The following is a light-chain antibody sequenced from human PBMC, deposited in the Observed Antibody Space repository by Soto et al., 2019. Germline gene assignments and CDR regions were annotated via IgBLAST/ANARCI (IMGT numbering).Light chain of an antibody. CDR2: GNN. J-gene: IGLJ1*01. CDR1: SSNIGAGYD. V-gene: IGLV1-40*01. Sequence: QSVLTQPPSVSGAPGQRVTISCTGSSSNIGAGYDVHWYQQLPGTAPKLLIYGNNNRPSGVHDRFSGSKSGTSASLAVTGLQAEDEADYYCQSYATGLSVLYVFGTGTKVTVL. CDR3: QSYATGLSVLYV.